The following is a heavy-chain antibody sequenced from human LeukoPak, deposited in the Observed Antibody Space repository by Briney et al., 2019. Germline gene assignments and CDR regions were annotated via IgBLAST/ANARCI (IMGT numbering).Heavy chain of an antibody. CDR2: IIGIGARA. V-gene: IGHV3-23*01. CDR3: AKEVVLGETNYYYYGMDV. D-gene: IGHD1-26*01. Sequence: GGSLRLSCAASGFNFRGYAMSWVRQAPGKGLEWVSAIIGIGARAHYAESVRGRFTISRDNSQNTLHLQMNSLRAEDTAVYYCAKEVVLGETNYYYYGMDVWGQGTTVTVSS. J-gene: IGHJ6*02. CDR1: GFNFRGYA.